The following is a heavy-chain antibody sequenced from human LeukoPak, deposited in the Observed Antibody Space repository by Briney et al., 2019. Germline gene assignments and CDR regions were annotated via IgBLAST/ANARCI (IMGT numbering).Heavy chain of an antibody. D-gene: IGHD6-6*01. V-gene: IGHV3-74*01. CDR2: ISTDGSST. J-gene: IGHJ3*02. CDR3: VREYSSSSGRAFDI. Sequence: PGDSLRLPCAASGFTFSSYWMHWVCQAPGKGLVWVSRISTDGSSTNSADSVKGRFTISRDNAKNTLYLQMNSLRAEDTAVYYCVREYSSSSGRAFDIWGQGTMVTVSP. CDR1: GFTFSSYW.